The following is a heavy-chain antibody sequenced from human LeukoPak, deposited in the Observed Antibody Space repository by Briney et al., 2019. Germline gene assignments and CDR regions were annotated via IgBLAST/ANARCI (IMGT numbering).Heavy chain of an antibody. CDR2: VYYSGST. CDR3: ARGSDGDYGY. J-gene: IGHJ4*02. CDR1: GGSLSGYY. V-gene: IGHV4-59*01. Sequence: SETLSLTCTLSGGSLSGYYWSWLRQPPGEGLEWIGYVYYSGSTNYNPSLKSRVIISVDTSRNQFSLKLSSVTAADTAVYYCARGSDGDYGYWGQGTLVTVSS. D-gene: IGHD4-17*01.